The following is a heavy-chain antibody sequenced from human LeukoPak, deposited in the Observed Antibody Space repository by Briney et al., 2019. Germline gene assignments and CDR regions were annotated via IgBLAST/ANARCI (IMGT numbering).Heavy chain of an antibody. CDR2: ISAYNGDT. CDR1: GYSFTTYS. D-gene: IGHD3-9*01. V-gene: IGHV1-18*01. CDR3: ARGGGYDILTGYYRPADL. Sequence: ASVEVSCKASGYSFTTYSISWVRQAPGQGLEWMGWISAYNGDTNYAQKLQGRVTMTTDTSTSTAYMELRSLRSDDTAVYYCARGGGYDILTGYYRPADLWGQGTLVTVSS. J-gene: IGHJ5*02.